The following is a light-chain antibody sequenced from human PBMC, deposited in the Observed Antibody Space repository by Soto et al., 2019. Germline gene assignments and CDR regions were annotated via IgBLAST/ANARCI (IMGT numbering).Light chain of an antibody. CDR3: DSYTSSSSYA. Sequence: QSALTQPASVSGSPGQSITISCTGTRSDVGAYRYVSWYQQHPGQAPKLIIYDVSNRPSGVSDRFSGSKSGNTASLTISGLQSEDEADYYCDSYTSSSSYAFGTGTKVTVL. CDR2: DVS. CDR1: RSDVGAYRY. J-gene: IGLJ1*01. V-gene: IGLV2-14*01.